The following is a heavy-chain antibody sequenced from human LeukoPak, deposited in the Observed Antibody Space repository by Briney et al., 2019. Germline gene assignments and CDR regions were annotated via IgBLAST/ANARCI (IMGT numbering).Heavy chain of an antibody. V-gene: IGHV4-39*01. D-gene: IGHD5-12*01. J-gene: IGHJ4*02. CDR3: ARQSFWDIVATIPYVFDY. Sequence: PSETLSLTCTVSGGSISSSSYYWGWIRQPPGKGLEWIGSIYYSGSTYYNPSLKSRVTISVDTSKNQFSLKLSSVTAADTAVYYCARQSFWDIVATIPYVFDYWGQGTLVTVSS. CDR1: GGSISSSSYY. CDR2: IYYSGST.